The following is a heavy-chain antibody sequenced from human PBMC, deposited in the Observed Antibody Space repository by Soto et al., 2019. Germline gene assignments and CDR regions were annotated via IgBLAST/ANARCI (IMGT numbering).Heavy chain of an antibody. J-gene: IGHJ6*02. V-gene: IGHV1-69*06. Sequence: SVKVSCKASGGTFSSYAISWVRQAPGQGLEWMGGIIPIFGTANYAQKFQGRVTITADKSTSTAYMELSSLRSEDTAVYYCAKEYSSSRPYYYGMDVWGQGTTVTSP. CDR1: GGTFSSYA. CDR3: AKEYSSSRPYYYGMDV. CDR2: IIPIFGTA. D-gene: IGHD6-6*01.